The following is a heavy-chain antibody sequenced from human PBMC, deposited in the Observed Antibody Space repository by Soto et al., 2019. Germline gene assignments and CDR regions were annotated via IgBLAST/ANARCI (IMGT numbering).Heavy chain of an antibody. CDR3: ARERSSGWYVDY. CDR1: GYTFTSYD. J-gene: IGHJ4*02. Sequence: QVQLVQSGAEVKKPGASVKVSCKASGYTFTSYDINWVRQATGQGLEWMGWMNPNSGNTGYAQKFQGRVTMTRNTSISAAYMELSSLRSEDTAVDYWARERSSGWYVDYWGQGTLVTVSS. D-gene: IGHD6-19*01. CDR2: MNPNSGNT. V-gene: IGHV1-8*01.